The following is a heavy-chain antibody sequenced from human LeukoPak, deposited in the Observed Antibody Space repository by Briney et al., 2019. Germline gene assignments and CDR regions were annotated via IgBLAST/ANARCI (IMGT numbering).Heavy chain of an antibody. V-gene: IGHV4-31*03. CDR3: ALTYYDSSGLPEDDAFDI. CDR2: INYIGST. CDR1: GGSIGGKGYY. D-gene: IGHD3-22*01. Sequence: PSETLSLTCTVSGGSIGGKGYYWSWIRQLPGKGVEWIGYINYIGSTYYNPSLKGRVTMSIDTSKRQFSLKLNSVTAADTAVYYCALTYYDSSGLPEDDAFDIWGQGTMVTVSS. J-gene: IGHJ3*02.